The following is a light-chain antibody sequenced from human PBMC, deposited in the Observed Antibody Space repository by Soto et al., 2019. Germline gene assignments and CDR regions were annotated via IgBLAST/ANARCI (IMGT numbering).Light chain of an antibody. V-gene: IGLV1-40*01. Sequence: QSVLTQPPSVSGAPEQRGTISCTGSSSNIGAGYDVHWYQQLPGTAPKLLIYGNSNRPSGVPDRFSGSKSGTSASLAITGFQAEDEADYYCQSYDSSLSGWVFGGGTKLTVL. CDR3: QSYDSSLSGWV. J-gene: IGLJ3*02. CDR1: SSNIGAGYD. CDR2: GNS.